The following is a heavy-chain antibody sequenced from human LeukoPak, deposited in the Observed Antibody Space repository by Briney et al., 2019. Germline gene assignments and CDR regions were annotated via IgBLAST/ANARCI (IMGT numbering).Heavy chain of an antibody. CDR1: GFTFSDYY. J-gene: IGHJ4*02. CDR2: ISSSGSTI. CDR3: ARDRYYDSSGYLGY. D-gene: IGHD3-22*01. Sequence: GGSLRLSCAASGFTFSDYYMSWIRQAPGKGLEWVSYISSSGSTIYYADSVKGRFTISRDNAKNSLYLQMNSLRAEDTAVYYWARDRYYDSSGYLGYWGQGTLVTVSS. V-gene: IGHV3-11*01.